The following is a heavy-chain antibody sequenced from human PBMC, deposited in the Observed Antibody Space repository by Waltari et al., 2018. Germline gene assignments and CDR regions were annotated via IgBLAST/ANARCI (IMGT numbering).Heavy chain of an antibody. V-gene: IGHV1-69*01. Sequence: QVQLVQSGAEVKKPGSSVKVSCKASGGTFSSYAISWVRQAPGQGLEWMGGIIPNFGTANYAQKFQGRVTITADESTSTAYMELSSLRSEDTAVYYCAREINPHGDQRGYFDYWGQGTLVTVSS. CDR1: GGTFSSYA. CDR2: IIPNFGTA. J-gene: IGHJ4*02. D-gene: IGHD4-17*01. CDR3: AREINPHGDQRGYFDY.